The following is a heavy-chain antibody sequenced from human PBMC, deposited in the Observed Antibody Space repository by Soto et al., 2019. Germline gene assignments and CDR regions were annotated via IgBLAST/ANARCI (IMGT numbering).Heavy chain of an antibody. CDR2: IIPILTTP. Sequence: QVQLVQSGAEVKKTGSSVKVSCKASGGMFSTFGFSWVRQAPGQGPEWIGGIIPILTTPNYAERFQVRVTIVADELTTTVYMELSSLRSEDTAMYYCATSVGIAATGEDGLDVWGQGTSVTVSS. D-gene: IGHD6-13*01. V-gene: IGHV1-69*01. CDR3: ATSVGIAATGEDGLDV. J-gene: IGHJ6*02. CDR1: GGMFSTFG.